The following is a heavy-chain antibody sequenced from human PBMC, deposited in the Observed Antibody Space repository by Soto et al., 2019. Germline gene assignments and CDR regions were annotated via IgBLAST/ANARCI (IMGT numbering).Heavy chain of an antibody. V-gene: IGHV4-31*03. Sequence: QVQLRESGPGLVKPSQTLSLTCTVSGGSISSGGYYWSWIRQHPGKGLGWIGYIYYSGSTYYNPSLKSRVTLSVDTSKNQFSLKLSSVSAADTAVYYCARAKLPTMVRGVTFDYWGQGTLVTVSS. D-gene: IGHD3-10*01. CDR1: GGSISSGGYY. J-gene: IGHJ4*02. CDR2: IYYSGST. CDR3: ARAKLPTMVRGVTFDY.